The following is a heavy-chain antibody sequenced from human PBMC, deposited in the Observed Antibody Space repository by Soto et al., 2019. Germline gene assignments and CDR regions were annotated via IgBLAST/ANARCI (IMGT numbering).Heavy chain of an antibody. J-gene: IGHJ5*02. CDR1: GFTFSSYS. CDR3: ARDNGIAGSFDP. V-gene: IGHV3-48*02. D-gene: IGHD6-13*01. CDR2: INISSRAI. Sequence: EVQVVESGGGLAQPGGSLRLSCAASGFTFSSYSMNWVRQAPGRALEWVSYINISSRAIYYADSVRGRFTISRDDAKNALYLQMNSLRDEDTAVYYCARDNGIAGSFDPWGQGTQVTVSS.